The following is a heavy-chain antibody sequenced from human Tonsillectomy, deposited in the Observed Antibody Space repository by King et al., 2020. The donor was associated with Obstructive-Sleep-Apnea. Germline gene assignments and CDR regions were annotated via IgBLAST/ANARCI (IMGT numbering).Heavy chain of an antibody. V-gene: IGHV3-33*06. Sequence: VQLVESGGGVVQPGRSLRLSCAASGFTFSGYGMHWVRQAPGKGLEWVAVIWYDGSNKYYADSVKGRFTISRDNSKNTLYLQMNRLRAEDTAVYYCAKTPLYDLYYFEYWGQGTLVTVSS. CDR2: IWYDGSNK. CDR1: GFTFSGYG. CDR3: AKTPLYDLYYFEY. J-gene: IGHJ4*02. D-gene: IGHD3-16*01.